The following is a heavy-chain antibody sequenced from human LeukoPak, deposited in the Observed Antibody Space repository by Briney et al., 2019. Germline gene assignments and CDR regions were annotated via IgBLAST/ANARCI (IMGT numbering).Heavy chain of an antibody. J-gene: IGHJ5*02. V-gene: IGHV1-8*01. D-gene: IGHD1-26*01. CDR2: VNPNSGNT. CDR1: GYTSTSSD. Sequence: ASVKVSCKASGYTSTSSDINWVRQATGQGLEWMGCVNPNSGNTAYAQKFQGRVTMTRDTSISTAYMELSSLRFDDTAVYYCAGEVGAENWFDPWGQGTLVTVSS. CDR3: AGEVGAENWFDP.